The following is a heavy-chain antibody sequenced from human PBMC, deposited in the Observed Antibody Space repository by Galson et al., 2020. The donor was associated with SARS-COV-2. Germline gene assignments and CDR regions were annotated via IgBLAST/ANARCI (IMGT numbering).Heavy chain of an antibody. V-gene: IGHV3-23*01. CDR1: GFPFGSYA. CDR3: ARDLKGGDY. J-gene: IGHJ4*02. Sequence: GGSLRLSCVASGFPFGSYAMSWIRQAPGKGLEWVSGITGSGGVTYYAESLRGRFDVYRDNSINTVYLEMNDLTADDTALYYCARDLKGGDYWGQGTLVTVSS. CDR2: ITGSGGVT.